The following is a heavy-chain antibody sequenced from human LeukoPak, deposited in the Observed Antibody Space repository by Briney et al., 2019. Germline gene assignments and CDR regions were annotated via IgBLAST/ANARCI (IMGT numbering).Heavy chain of an antibody. D-gene: IGHD1-1*01. CDR2: IHHSGST. V-gene: IGHV4-4*02. Sequence: PSGTLSLTCDVSGVSISSSNRWSWVRQPPGKGLEWIGEIHHSGSTNYNPSLKSRVTISVDKSKNQFSLKLSSVTAADTAVYYCARVPAWRYYFDYWGQGTLVTVSS. CDR3: ARVPAWRYYFDY. J-gene: IGHJ4*02. CDR1: GVSISSSNR.